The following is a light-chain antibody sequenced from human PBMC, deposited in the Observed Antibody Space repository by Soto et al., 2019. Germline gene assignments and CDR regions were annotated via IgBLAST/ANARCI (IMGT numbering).Light chain of an antibody. J-gene: IGLJ2*01. CDR1: SRVIGAYNF. Sequence: SVLNHPASLSRSPGQSITLSCTGTSRVIGAYNFVSWYQQHPGKAPKLMLYDVNIRPSGVSNRFSGSKSGNTASLTISGLQAEDEADYYCTSWTTSTTMIFGGGTKVTVL. CDR2: DVN. CDR3: TSWTTSTTMI. V-gene: IGLV2-14*03.